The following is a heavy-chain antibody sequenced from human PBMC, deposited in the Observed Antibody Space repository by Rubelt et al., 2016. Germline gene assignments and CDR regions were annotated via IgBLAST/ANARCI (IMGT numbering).Heavy chain of an antibody. Sequence: EVQLVESGGGLVKPGGSLRLSCAASGFTFSSYWMHWVRQAPGKGLVWVSRIKSDGSSTSYADSVKGRFTIYRDNAKNTMYLQMNSLRAEDTAVYYCARPAGWYFDLWGRGTLVTVSS. CDR2: IKSDGSST. V-gene: IGHV3-74*02. J-gene: IGHJ2*01. CDR3: ARPAGWYFDL. CDR1: GFTFSSYW.